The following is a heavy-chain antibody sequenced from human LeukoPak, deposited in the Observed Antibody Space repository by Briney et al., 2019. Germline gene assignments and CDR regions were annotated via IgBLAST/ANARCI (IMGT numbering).Heavy chain of an antibody. V-gene: IGHV4-4*07. CDR3: ARVSNYYDSSGYYYIFHF. J-gene: IGHJ4*02. CDR1: DGSISNYY. Sequence: SETLSLNCTVSDGSISNYYWSWIRQPAGKALEWIGRIYTSGSTNYNPSLKSRVTISVDKSKNQFSLTLSSVTAADTAVYYCARVSNYYDSSGYYYIFHFGGEGTLVTVSS. D-gene: IGHD3-22*01. CDR2: IYTSGST.